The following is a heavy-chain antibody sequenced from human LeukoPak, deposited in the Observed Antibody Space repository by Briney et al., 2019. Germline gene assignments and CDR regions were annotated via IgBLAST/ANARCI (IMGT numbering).Heavy chain of an antibody. V-gene: IGHV4-34*01. CDR1: GGSFSGYY. CDR3: ARAVAGNDF. D-gene: IGHD6-19*01. J-gene: IGHJ4*02. CDR2: INHSGST. Sequence: SETLSLTCAVYGGSFSGYYWSWIRQPPGKGLEWIGEINHSGSTNYNPSLKSRVTISVDTSKNQFSLKLSSVTAADMAVYYCARAVAGNDFWGQGTLVTVSS.